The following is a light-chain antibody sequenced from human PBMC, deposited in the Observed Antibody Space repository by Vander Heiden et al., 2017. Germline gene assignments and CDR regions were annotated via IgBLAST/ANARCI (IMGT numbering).Light chain of an antibody. J-gene: IGLJ3*02. CDR2: SNN. CDR3: AEWDNSLNVV. V-gene: IGLV1-44*01. Sequence: QSVLTQPPSASGTPGQRVTISCSGSSSNIGSNTVNWYQQLPGTAPKLLIYSNNQRPSGVPDRFSASKSGTSASPAISGLQSEDEADYYCAEWDNSLNVVFGGGTKLTVL. CDR1: SSNIGSNT.